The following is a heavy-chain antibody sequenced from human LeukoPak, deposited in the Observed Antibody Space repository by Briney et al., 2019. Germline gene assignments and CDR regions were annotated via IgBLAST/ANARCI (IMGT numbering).Heavy chain of an antibody. CDR2: MNPNSGNT. J-gene: IGHJ4*02. V-gene: IGHV1-8*01. CDR3: ARNRGYSYGYGDY. D-gene: IGHD5-18*01. Sequence: GASVKVSCKASGYTFTSYDINWVRQATGQGLEWMGWMNPNSGNTGYAQKFQGRVTMTRNTSISTAYMELSSLRSDDTAVYYCARNRGYSYGYGDYWGQGTLVTVSS. CDR1: GYTFTSYD.